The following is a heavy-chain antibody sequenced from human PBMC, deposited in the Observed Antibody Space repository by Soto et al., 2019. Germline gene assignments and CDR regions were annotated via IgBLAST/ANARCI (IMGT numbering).Heavy chain of an antibody. CDR1: GFTFGDYA. J-gene: IGHJ6*02. V-gene: IGHV3-49*03. D-gene: IGHD5-12*01. CDR2: IRSKAYGGTT. CDR3: TRAGWLRDLGMDV. Sequence: GGSLRLSCTASGFTFGDYAMSWFRQAPGKGLEWVGFIRSKAYGGTTEYAASVKGRFTISRDDSKSIAYLQMNSLKTEDTAVYYCTRAGWLRDLGMDVSGQGTTVTVYS.